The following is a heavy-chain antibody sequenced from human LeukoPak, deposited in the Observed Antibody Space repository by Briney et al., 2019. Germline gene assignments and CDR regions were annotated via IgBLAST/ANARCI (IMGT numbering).Heavy chain of an antibody. D-gene: IGHD6-13*01. CDR1: GGSFSGYY. Sequence: SETLSLTCAVYGGSFSGYYWSWIRQPPGKGLEWIGSIYHSGSTYYNPSLKSRVTISVDTSKNQFSLKLSSVTAADTAVYYCARDTPGIAAAGSRYNWFDPWGQGTLVTVSS. CDR2: IYHSGST. V-gene: IGHV4-34*01. J-gene: IGHJ5*02. CDR3: ARDTPGIAAAGSRYNWFDP.